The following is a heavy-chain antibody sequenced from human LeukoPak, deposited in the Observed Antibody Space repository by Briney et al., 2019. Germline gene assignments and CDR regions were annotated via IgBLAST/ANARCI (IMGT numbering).Heavy chain of an antibody. CDR2: IKYGGST. J-gene: IGHJ4*02. CDR1: GVSISSSSYY. Sequence: SETLSLTCTVSGVSISSSSYYWNWIRQPPGKGLEWIGNIKYGGSTSYNPSLKRRVTISVDTSKNQFPLKLSSVTAADTAVFYCARRIGGSAEIDYWGQGTLVTVSS. CDR3: ARRIGGSAEIDY. D-gene: IGHD1-26*01. V-gene: IGHV4-39*01.